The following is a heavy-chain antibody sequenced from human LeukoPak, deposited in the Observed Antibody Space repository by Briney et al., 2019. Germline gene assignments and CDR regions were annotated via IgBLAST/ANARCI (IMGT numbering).Heavy chain of an antibody. CDR3: ARIDAPYCSSTSCHLFDI. CDR2: IYYSGGT. Sequence: PSETLSLTCTVSGGSISSYYWSWIRQPPGKGLEWIGYIYYSGGTNYNPSLKSRVTISVDTSKNQFSLKLSSVTAADTAVYYCARIDAPYCSSTSCHLFDIWGHGTMVTVSS. CDR1: GGSISSYY. J-gene: IGHJ3*02. D-gene: IGHD2-2*01. V-gene: IGHV4-59*01.